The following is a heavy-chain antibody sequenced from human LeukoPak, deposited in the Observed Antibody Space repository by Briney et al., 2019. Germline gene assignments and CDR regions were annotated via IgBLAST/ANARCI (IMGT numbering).Heavy chain of an antibody. CDR3: ARVRLYSSSFNWFDP. CDR2: INPNSGGT. V-gene: IGHV1-2*06. J-gene: IGHJ5*02. CDR1: GYTFTGYY. D-gene: IGHD6-13*01. Sequence: EASVKVSCKASGYTFTGYYMHWVRQAPGQGLEWMGRINPNSGGTNYAQKFQGRVTMTRDTSISTAYMELSRLRSDDTAVYYCARVRLYSSSFNWFDPWGQGTLVTVSS.